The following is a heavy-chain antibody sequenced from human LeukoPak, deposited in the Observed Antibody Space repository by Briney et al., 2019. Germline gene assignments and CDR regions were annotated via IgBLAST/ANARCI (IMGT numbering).Heavy chain of an antibody. Sequence: SETLSLTCAVYGGSFSGYYWSWIRQPPGKGLEWIGEINHSGSTNYNPCLKSRVTISVDTSKNQFSLKLSSVTAADTAVYYCARGGQQWLVLAFDIWGQGTMVTVSS. CDR1: GGSFSGYY. J-gene: IGHJ3*02. V-gene: IGHV4-34*01. CDR3: ARGGQQWLVLAFDI. CDR2: INHSGST. D-gene: IGHD6-19*01.